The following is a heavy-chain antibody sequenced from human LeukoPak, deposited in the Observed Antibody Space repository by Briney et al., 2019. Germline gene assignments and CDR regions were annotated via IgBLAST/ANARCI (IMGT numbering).Heavy chain of an antibody. V-gene: IGHV3-30-3*01. J-gene: IGHJ4*02. CDR1: GFTFSGYF. CDR3: ARDQSSGWYGVY. Sequence: GGSLRLSCAASGFTFSGYFMHWVRQAPGKGLEWVAIISYDGSNKYYADSVKGRFTISRDNSKNTLYLQMNSLRAEDTAVYYCARDQSSGWYGVYWGQGTLVTVSS. D-gene: IGHD6-19*01. CDR2: ISYDGSNK.